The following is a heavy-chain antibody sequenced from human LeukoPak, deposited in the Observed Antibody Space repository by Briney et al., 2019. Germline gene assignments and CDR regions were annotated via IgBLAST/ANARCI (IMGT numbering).Heavy chain of an antibody. D-gene: IGHD3-3*01. J-gene: IGHJ3*02. CDR1: GYTFTSCG. V-gene: IGHV1-18*01. CDR2: ISAYNGNT. Sequence: ASVKVSCRASGYTFTSCGISWVRQDPGQGLEWMGWISAYNGNTNYAQKPQGRVTMTTDTSTSTAYMELRSLRSDDTAVYYCARDVAISIFGPGAFDIWGQGTMVTVSS. CDR3: ARDVAISIFGPGAFDI.